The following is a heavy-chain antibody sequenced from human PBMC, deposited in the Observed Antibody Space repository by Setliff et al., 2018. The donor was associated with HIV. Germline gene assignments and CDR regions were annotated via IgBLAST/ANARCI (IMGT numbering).Heavy chain of an antibody. CDR1: GGSICGFY. J-gene: IGHJ5*02. Sequence: SETLSLTCTVSGGSICGFYWNWIRQPAGKGLEWIGRIYASGSPTYNSSLESRVTISVDTSENRFSLRLNSVTAADTGVYYCARRGRDGVLIVFATGFDPWGQGTLVTVSS. D-gene: IGHD2-8*01. CDR3: ARRGRDGVLIVFATGFDP. CDR2: IYASGSP. V-gene: IGHV4-4*07.